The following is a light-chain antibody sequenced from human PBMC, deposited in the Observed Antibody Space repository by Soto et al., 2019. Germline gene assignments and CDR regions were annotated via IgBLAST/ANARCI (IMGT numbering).Light chain of an antibody. CDR2: QVT. Sequence: QSVLTQPASVSGSLGQSITISCTGTTRDIAGYNYISWYQQLPGKAPKLMIYQVTIRPSGISNRFSGSKSGNTASLTISGLQAEDEADYSCTSFSSSTSLYVFGTGTKLTVL. J-gene: IGLJ1*01. CDR3: TSFSSSTSLYV. CDR1: TRDIAGYNY. V-gene: IGLV2-14*01.